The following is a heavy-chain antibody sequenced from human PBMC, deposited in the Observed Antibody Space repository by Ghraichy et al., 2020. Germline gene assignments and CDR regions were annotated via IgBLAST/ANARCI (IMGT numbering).Heavy chain of an antibody. J-gene: IGHJ4*02. V-gene: IGHV3-23*01. CDR1: GFTFSSYA. CDR3: ASRQKNYGDYQTPFDY. Sequence: LSLTCAASGFTFSSYAMSWVRQAPGKGLEWVSAISGSGGSTYYADSVKGRFTISRDNSKNTLYLQMNSLRAEDTAVYYCASRQKNYGDYQTPFDYWGQGTLVTVSS. CDR2: ISGSGGST. D-gene: IGHD4-17*01.